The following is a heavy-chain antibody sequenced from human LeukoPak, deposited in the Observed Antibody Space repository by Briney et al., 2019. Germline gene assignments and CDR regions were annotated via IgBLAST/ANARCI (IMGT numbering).Heavy chain of an antibody. CDR1: GFTFSGYA. CDR3: ARNSGNYYLDL. D-gene: IGHD1-26*01. V-gene: IGHV3-23*01. CDR2: LSGSGGST. J-gene: IGHJ4*02. Sequence: GGSLRLSCAASGFTFSGYAMSWVRQAPGKGLEWVSALSGSGGSTYYADSVKGRFTISRDNFKNTLYLQMNSLRAEDTAVYYCARNSGNYYLDLWGQGTLVTVSS.